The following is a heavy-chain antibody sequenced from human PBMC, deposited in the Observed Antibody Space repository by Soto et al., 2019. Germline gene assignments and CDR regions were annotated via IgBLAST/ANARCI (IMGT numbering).Heavy chain of an antibody. V-gene: IGHV4-59*01. CDR2: IQDSGRS. Sequence: QVQLQESGPGLVKPSETLSLTCTVSSDSITSYYWSWIRQSPGKGLEWIGYIQDSGRSTYTTPLKCRVMISVATSANQYSLKMNAVCVSVTAGYSRAMVGVTRGWYWGQGTLVTVSS. CDR3: AMVGVTRGWY. CDR1: SDSITSYY. J-gene: IGHJ4*02. D-gene: IGHD2-15*01.